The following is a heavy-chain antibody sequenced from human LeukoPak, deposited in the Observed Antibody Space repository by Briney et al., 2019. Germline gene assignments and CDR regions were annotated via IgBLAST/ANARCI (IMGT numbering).Heavy chain of an antibody. CDR1: GGSFSGYY. CDR2: INHSGST. J-gene: IGHJ5*02. CDR3: ARRYYDSSGYRSNWFDP. D-gene: IGHD3-22*01. V-gene: IGHV4-34*01. Sequence: PSETLSLTCAVYGGSFSGYYWSWIRQPPGKGLEWIGEINHSGSTNYNPSLKSRVTISVDTSKNQFSLKLSSVTAADTAVYYCARRYYDSSGYRSNWFDPWGQGTLVTVSS.